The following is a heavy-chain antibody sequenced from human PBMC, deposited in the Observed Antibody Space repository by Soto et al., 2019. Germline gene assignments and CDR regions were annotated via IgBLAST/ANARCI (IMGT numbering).Heavy chain of an antibody. D-gene: IGHD6-13*01. J-gene: IGHJ6*02. V-gene: IGHV3-33*01. CDR2: IWYDGSNK. CDR1: GFTFSSYG. Sequence: QVQLVESGGGVVQPGRSQRLSCAASGFTFSSYGMHWVRQAPGKGLEWVAVIWYDGSNKYYADSVKGRFTISRDNSKNTLYLQMNSLRAEDTAVYYCARDGIAAAGTKPYGMDVWGQGTTVTVSS. CDR3: ARDGIAAAGTKPYGMDV.